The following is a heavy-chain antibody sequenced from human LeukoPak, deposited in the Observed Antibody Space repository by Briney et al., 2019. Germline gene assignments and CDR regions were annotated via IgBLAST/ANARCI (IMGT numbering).Heavy chain of an antibody. D-gene: IGHD4-17*01. CDR2: IYIGGST. CDR3: ARAGYYGDHDY. V-gene: IGHV3-66*02. CDR1: GFTVSSNY. Sequence: PGGSLRLSCAASGFTVSSNYMSWVRQAPGKGLEWVSVIYIGGSTYYADSVKGRFTISRDNSKNTLYLQMNSLRAEDTAVYYCARAGYYGDHDYWGQGTLVTVSS. J-gene: IGHJ4*02.